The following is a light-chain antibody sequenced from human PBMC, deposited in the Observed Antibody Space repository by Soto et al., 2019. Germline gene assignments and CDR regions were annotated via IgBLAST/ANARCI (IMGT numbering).Light chain of an antibody. CDR2: DVS. Sequence: ALTQPASVSGSPGQSVTISCTGTSSDVGGYNYVSWYQQHPGKAPKLMIYDVSNRPSGVSNRFSGSKSGYTASLTISGLQAEDEADYYCSSYTSSNTYVFGTGTKVTVL. CDR3: SSYTSSNTYV. J-gene: IGLJ1*01. V-gene: IGLV2-14*03. CDR1: SSDVGGYNY.